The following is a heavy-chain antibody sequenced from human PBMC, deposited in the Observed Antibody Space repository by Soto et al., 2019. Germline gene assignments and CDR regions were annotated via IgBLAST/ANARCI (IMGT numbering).Heavy chain of an antibody. Sequence: SETLSLTCTVSGGSIRSGRYYWSWIRQHPGKGLEWIGYIHYSGSTYYNPSLKSRLSISVDTSKNQFSLKLSSVTAADTAVYYCAREDRNHYDSSGYCHWGQGALVTFSS. CDR2: IHYSGST. CDR1: GGSIRSGRYY. V-gene: IGHV4-31*03. CDR3: AREDRNHYDSSGYCH. J-gene: IGHJ4*02. D-gene: IGHD3-22*01.